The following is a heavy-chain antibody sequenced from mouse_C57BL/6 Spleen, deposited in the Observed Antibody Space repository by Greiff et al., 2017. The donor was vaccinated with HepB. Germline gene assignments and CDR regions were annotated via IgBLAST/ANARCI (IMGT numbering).Heavy chain of an antibody. D-gene: IGHD1-1*01. CDR1: GYAFSSSW. Sequence: VQGVESGPELVKPGASVKISCKASGYAFSSSWMNWVKQRPGKGLEWIGRIYPGDGDTNYNGKFKGKATLTADKSSSTAYMQLSSLTSEDSAVYFCARTTTVVEGFAYWGQGTLVTVSA. V-gene: IGHV1-82*01. J-gene: IGHJ3*01. CDR2: IYPGDGDT. CDR3: ARTTTVVEGFAY.